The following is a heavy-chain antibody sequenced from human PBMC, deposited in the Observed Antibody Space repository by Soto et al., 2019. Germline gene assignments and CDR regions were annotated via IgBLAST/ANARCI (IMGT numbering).Heavy chain of an antibody. V-gene: IGHV3-30*03. J-gene: IGHJ4*02. D-gene: IGHD3-16*01. CDR1: GFTFSSYG. CDR3: ARGPGGKTPSYDY. CDR2: ISYDGSNK. Sequence: GGSLRLSCAASGFTFSSYGMHWVRQAPGKGLEWVAVISYDGSNKYYADSVKGRFTISRDNSKNTLYLQMNSLRAEDTAVYYCARGPGGKTPSYDYWGQGTLVTVSS.